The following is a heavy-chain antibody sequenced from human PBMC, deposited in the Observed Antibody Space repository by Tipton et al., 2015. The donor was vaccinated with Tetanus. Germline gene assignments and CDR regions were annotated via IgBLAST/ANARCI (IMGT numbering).Heavy chain of an antibody. CDR1: GYTFTDYY. Sequence: VQSGAEMKKPGASVKVSCKASGYTFTDYYIYWVRQATGQGLEWMGWIVTDSGGTVYAQKIQGRVDMTRDTSISTGYMELRSLRSDDTSVYYCARDRGDYIYYGMDVWGPGTTVTVS. V-gene: IGHV1-2*02. D-gene: IGHD3-22*01. CDR2: IVTDSGGT. CDR3: ARDRGDYIYYGMDV. J-gene: IGHJ6*02.